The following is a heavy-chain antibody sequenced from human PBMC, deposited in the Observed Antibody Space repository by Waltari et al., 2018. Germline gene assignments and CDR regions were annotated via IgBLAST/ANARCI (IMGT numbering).Heavy chain of an antibody. CDR2: ITSQNDGATT. CDR3: TTLDAPWGG. V-gene: IGHV3-15*01. D-gene: IGHD7-27*01. J-gene: IGHJ4*01. Sequence: EVQMVESGGGSMKPGDYLRLSCVASGFRFTPAWLTWVRQAPGKGLEWVGRITSQNDGATTDFAASLRGRFSISRDDSQNMVFLQMSSLRIEDTAVYYCTTLDAPWGGWGHGTLVTVSS. CDR1: GFRFTPAW.